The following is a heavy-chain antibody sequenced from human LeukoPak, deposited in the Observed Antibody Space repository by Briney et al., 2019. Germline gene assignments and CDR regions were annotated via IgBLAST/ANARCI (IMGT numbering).Heavy chain of an antibody. D-gene: IGHD3-22*01. Sequence: PGGSLRLSCAASGFTFSSYGMHWVRQAPGKGLEGVAFIRYDGSNKYYADSVKGRFTISRDNSKNSLYLQMNSLRAEDTALYYCASTAKYYYDSSGYLEYFQHWGQGTLVTVSS. CDR2: IRYDGSNK. CDR1: GFTFSSYG. J-gene: IGHJ1*01. V-gene: IGHV3-30*02. CDR3: ASTAKYYYDSSGYLEYFQH.